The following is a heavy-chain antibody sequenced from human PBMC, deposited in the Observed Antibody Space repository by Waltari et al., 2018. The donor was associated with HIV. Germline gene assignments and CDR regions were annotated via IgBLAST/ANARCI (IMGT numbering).Heavy chain of an antibody. CDR2: ISGSGGST. CDR1: GFTCSIYA. V-gene: IGHV3-23*01. J-gene: IGHJ4*02. Sequence: EVQLLESGGGLVQPGASLTLSRAASGFTCSIYALTWVPQDPGAGLEWVSAISGSGGSTYYADSVKGRFTISRDNSKNTLDLQMNSLRAEDTAVYYCAKDSPYCSSTSCLAFDYWGQGTLVTVSS. D-gene: IGHD2-2*01. CDR3: AKDSPYCSSTSCLAFDY.